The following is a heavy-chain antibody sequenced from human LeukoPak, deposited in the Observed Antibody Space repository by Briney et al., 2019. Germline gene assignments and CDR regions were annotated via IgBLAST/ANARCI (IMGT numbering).Heavy chain of an antibody. J-gene: IGHJ4*02. Sequence: PGRSLRLSCTASGFTFGDYAMSWFRQAPGKGLEWVSIISGGGSTFYADSVKGRSTISRDTSKNTLYLQMKSLRAEDTAVYYCARDHRYCSGGSCYEAFFDYWGQGTLVTVSS. CDR3: ARDHRYCSGGSCYEAFFDY. D-gene: IGHD2-15*01. CDR2: ISGGGST. CDR1: GFTFGDYA. V-gene: IGHV3-53*01.